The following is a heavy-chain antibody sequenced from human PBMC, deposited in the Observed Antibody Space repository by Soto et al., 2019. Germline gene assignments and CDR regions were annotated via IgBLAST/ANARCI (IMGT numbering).Heavy chain of an antibody. CDR2: ISYSGST. Sequence: TSETLSLTCTVSGASISSYYWNWIRQPPGKGLEWIGFISYSGSTNYNPSLTSRVTISVDTSKNQFSLKLTSVTAADTAVYYCARSPDYTNRYDNWGQGALVTVSS. CDR1: GASISSYY. V-gene: IGHV4-59*01. D-gene: IGHD4-4*01. J-gene: IGHJ4*02. CDR3: ARSPDYTNRYDN.